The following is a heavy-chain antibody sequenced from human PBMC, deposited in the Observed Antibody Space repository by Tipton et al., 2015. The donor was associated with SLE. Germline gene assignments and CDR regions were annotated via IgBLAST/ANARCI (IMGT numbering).Heavy chain of an antibody. CDR1: GGSISSSSYY. J-gene: IGHJ4*02. CDR2: IYYSGST. CDR3: ARTCSSTSCYRNYFDY. D-gene: IGHD2-2*02. Sequence: TLSLTCTVSGGSISSSSYYWGWIRQPPGKGLEWIGSIYYSGSTYYNPSLKSRVTISVATSKNQFSLKLSSVTAADTAVYYCARTCSSTSCYRNYFDYWGQGTLVTVSS. V-gene: IGHV4-39*01.